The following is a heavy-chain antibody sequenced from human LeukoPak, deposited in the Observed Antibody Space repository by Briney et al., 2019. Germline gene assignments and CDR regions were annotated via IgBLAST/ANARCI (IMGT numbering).Heavy chain of an antibody. V-gene: IGHV4-31*03. J-gene: IGHJ4*02. D-gene: IGHD6-13*01. Sequence: PSQTLSLTCTVSGGSISSGGYYWSWIRQHPGKGLEWIGYIYYSGSTYYNPSLKSRVTISVDTSKNQFSLKLSSVTAADTAVYYCATNAAAGISGLNFDYWGQGTLVTVSS. CDR1: GGSISSGGYY. CDR3: ATNAAAGISGLNFDY. CDR2: IYYSGST.